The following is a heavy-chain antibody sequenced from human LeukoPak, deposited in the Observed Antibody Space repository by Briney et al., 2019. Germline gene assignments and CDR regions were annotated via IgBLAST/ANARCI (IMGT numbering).Heavy chain of an antibody. D-gene: IGHD5-18*01. V-gene: IGHV1-46*01. CDR3: ARGGMGIQLWSFDD. CDR2: INPSGGST. Sequence: SVKVSCKASGYTFTTYYIHWVRQAPEQGLYSIGIINPSGGSTIYAQKFLGRVTMTRDTSTNTVYMDLSSLRSDDTAVYYCARGGMGIQLWSFDDWGQGTLVTVSS. CDR1: GYTFTTYY. J-gene: IGHJ4*02.